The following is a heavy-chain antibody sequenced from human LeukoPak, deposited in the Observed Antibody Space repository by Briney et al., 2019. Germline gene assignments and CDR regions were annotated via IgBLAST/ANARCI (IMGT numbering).Heavy chain of an antibody. CDR3: AELGITIIGGV. D-gene: IGHD3-10*02. V-gene: IGHV3-23*01. CDR2: ISGSGSST. Sequence: GGSLRLSCAASGFTFSSYAMRWVRQAPGKGLEWVSAISGSGSSTYYADSVKGRFTISRDNAKNSLHLQMNSLRAEDTAVHYCAELGITIIGGVWGKGTTVTISS. J-gene: IGHJ6*04. CDR1: GFTFSSYA.